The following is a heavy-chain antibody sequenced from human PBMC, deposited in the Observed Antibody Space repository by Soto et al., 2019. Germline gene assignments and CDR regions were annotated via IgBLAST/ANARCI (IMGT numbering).Heavy chain of an antibody. Sequence: GASVKVSCKASGGTFSSYAISWVRQAPGQGLEWMGGIIPTFGTANYAQKFQGRVTITADESTSTAYMELSSLRSEDTAVYYCARHNYGSGSYYYYGMDVWGQGTTVTVSS. V-gene: IGHV1-69*13. CDR2: IIPTFGTA. CDR1: GGTFSSYA. CDR3: ARHNYGSGSYYYYGMDV. D-gene: IGHD3-10*01. J-gene: IGHJ6*02.